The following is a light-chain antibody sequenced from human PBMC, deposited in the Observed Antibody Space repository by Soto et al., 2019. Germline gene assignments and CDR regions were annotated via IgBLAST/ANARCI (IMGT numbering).Light chain of an antibody. V-gene: IGKV3-15*01. CDR3: QHYVNWPLT. J-gene: IGKJ4*01. Sequence: IVMTHSPATLSVSPGEGATLSCRASQGIDNTLAWYQQKPGQTPRLLIYGASIMATGVPARFSGSGSGTDFTLTINSLQSEDFAVYYCQHYVNWPLTFGGGTKVDIK. CDR2: GAS. CDR1: QGIDNT.